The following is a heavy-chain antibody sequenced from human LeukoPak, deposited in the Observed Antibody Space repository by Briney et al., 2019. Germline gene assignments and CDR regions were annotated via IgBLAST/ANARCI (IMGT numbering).Heavy chain of an antibody. CDR3: ARDLVAAGTPRSV. D-gene: IGHD6-13*01. Sequence: QSGGSLRLSCAASGFTFRSYWMSWVRQAPGKGLEWVANIKQDGSEKYYVDSVKGRFTISRDNAKNSLYLQMNSLRAEDTAVYYCARDLVAAGTPRSVWGQGTLVTVSS. V-gene: IGHV3-7*01. CDR1: GFTFRSYW. CDR2: IKQDGSEK. J-gene: IGHJ4*02.